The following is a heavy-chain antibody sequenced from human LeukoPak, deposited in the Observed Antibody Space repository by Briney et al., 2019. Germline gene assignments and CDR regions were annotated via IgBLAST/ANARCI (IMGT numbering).Heavy chain of an antibody. CDR2: IIPIFGTA. V-gene: IGHV1-69*05. CDR3: ARDCSSTSCYSGGGNYYYYYMDV. J-gene: IGHJ6*03. Sequence: ASVKVSCKASGGTFSSYAISWVRQAPGQGLEWMGGIIPIFGTANYAQKFQGRVTITTDESTSTAYMELSSLRSEDTAVYYCARDCSSTSCYSGGGNYYYYYMDVWGKGTTVTVSS. D-gene: IGHD2-2*01. CDR1: GGTFSSYA.